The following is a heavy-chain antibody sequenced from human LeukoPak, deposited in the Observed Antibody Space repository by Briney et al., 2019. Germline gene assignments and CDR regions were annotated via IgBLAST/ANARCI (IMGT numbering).Heavy chain of an antibody. CDR1: GFTFSSCW. V-gene: IGHV3-7*01. CDR2: IKQDGSEK. D-gene: IGHD4/OR15-4a*01. CDR3: ARDKGMVPY. J-gene: IGHJ4*02. Sequence: GGSLRLSCAASGFTFSSCWMSWVRQAPGKGLEWVANIKQDGSEKYYVDSVKGRFTISRDNAKNSLYLQMNSLRAEDTAVYYCARDKGMVPYWGQGTLVTVSS.